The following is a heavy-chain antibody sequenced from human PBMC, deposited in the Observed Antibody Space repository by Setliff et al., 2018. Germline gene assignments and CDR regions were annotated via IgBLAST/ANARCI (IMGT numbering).Heavy chain of an antibody. CDR1: GFTFSSYA. D-gene: IGHD7-27*01. V-gene: IGHV3-23*01. Sequence: GVSLRLSCAASGFTFSSYAMSWVRQAPGKGLEWVSTFSGSGGSTYYADSVKGRFTISRDNSKNTLYLQMNSLRAEDTAVYYCAREHWGYPSAFDIWGQGTMVTVSS. CDR3: AREHWGYPSAFDI. CDR2: FSGSGGST. J-gene: IGHJ3*02.